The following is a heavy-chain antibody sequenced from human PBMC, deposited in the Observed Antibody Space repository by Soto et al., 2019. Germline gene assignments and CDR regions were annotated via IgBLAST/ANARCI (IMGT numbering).Heavy chain of an antibody. Sequence: GGSLRLSCAASGFTFSNAWMSWVRQAPGKGLEWVGRIKSKTDGGTTDYAAPVKGRFTISRDDSKNTLYLQMNSLKTEDTAVYYCTTDSSTYLEWLLYRSWWFDPWGQGTLVTVSS. CDR3: TTDSSTYLEWLLYRSWWFDP. CDR2: IKSKTDGGTT. CDR1: GFTFSNAW. V-gene: IGHV3-15*01. D-gene: IGHD3-3*02. J-gene: IGHJ5*02.